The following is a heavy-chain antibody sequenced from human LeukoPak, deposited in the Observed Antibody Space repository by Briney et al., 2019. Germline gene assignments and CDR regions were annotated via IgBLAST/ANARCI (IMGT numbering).Heavy chain of an antibody. Sequence: PSETLSLTCTVSGGSISGYYWSWIRQPPGKGLEWIGYIYTSGITNYNPSLKSRVTISVDTSKNQFSLNLSSVTAADTAVYYCARGRFWSGYYTFGSWGQGTLVTVSS. CDR1: GGSISGYY. J-gene: IGHJ4*02. CDR2: IYTSGIT. CDR3: ARGRFWSGYYTFGS. V-gene: IGHV4-4*09. D-gene: IGHD3-3*01.